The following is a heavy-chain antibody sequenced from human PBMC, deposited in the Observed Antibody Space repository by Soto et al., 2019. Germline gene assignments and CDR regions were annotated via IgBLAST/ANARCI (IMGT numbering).Heavy chain of an antibody. Sequence: QVQLVESGGGVVQPGRSLRLSCAASGFTFSSYGMHWVRQAPGKGLEWVAVIWYDGSNKYYADSVKGRFTISRDNSKNTLYLQMNSLRAEDTAVYYCARVSCSSTSCYYAFDIWGQGTMVTVSS. D-gene: IGHD2-2*01. CDR2: IWYDGSNK. CDR3: ARVSCSSTSCYYAFDI. J-gene: IGHJ3*02. V-gene: IGHV3-33*01. CDR1: GFTFSSYG.